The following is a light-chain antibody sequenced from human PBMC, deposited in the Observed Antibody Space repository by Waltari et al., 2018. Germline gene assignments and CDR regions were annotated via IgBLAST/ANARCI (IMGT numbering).Light chain of an antibody. CDR1: ALATQY. V-gene: IGLV3-25*03. CDR2: KDN. CDR3: QTADSSGRHVV. Sequence: SHDLTQPPSVSVSPGQTARITLSADALATQYVYWYQQRPGQAPILVIFKDNQRPSGIPERFAGSSSGTIVTLTISGVQADDEADYYCQTADSSGRHVVFGGGTKLTV. J-gene: IGLJ2*01.